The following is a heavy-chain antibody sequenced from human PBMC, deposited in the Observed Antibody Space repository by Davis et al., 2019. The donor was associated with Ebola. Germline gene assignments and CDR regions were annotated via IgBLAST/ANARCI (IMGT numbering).Heavy chain of an antibody. CDR2: ISYDGSNK. V-gene: IGHV3-30*04. CDR3: AREVPSGSSDPAFDY. CDR1: GFTFSSYA. Sequence: PGGSLRLSCAASGFTFSSYAMHWVRQAPGKGLEWVAVISYDGSNKYYADSVKGRFTISRDNAKNSLYLQMNSLRAEDTAVYYCAREVPSGSSDPAFDYWGQGTLVTVSS. D-gene: IGHD1-26*01. J-gene: IGHJ4*02.